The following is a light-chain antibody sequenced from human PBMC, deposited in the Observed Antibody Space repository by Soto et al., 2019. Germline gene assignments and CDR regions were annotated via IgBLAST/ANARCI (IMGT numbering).Light chain of an antibody. J-gene: IGLJ1*01. CDR3: SSYAGGYNLRV. Sequence: QSVLTQPPSASGSPGQSVTISCTGTSSDIGDYNYVSWYQQHPGKAPKLVIYEVTKRPSGVPDRFSGSKSGNTASLTVSGLQPEDEADYYCSSYAGGYNLRVFGTGTKLTVL. V-gene: IGLV2-8*01. CDR2: EVT. CDR1: SSDIGDYNY.